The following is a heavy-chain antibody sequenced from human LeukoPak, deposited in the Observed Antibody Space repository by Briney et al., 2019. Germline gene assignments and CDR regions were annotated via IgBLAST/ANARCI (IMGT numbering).Heavy chain of an antibody. CDR1: GFTFSSYS. V-gene: IGHV3-48*01. CDR2: ISSSSSSTI. D-gene: IGHD3-22*01. CDR3: ARESRNYYDSGVLDY. J-gene: IGHJ4*02. Sequence: GGSLRLSCAASGFTFSSYSMNWVRQAPGKGLEWVSYISSSSSSTIYYADSVKGRFTISRDNAKNSLYLQMNSLRAEDTAVYYCARESRNYYDSGVLDYWGQGTLVTVSS.